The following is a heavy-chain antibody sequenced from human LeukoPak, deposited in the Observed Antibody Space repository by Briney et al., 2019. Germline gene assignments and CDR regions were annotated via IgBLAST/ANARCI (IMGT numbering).Heavy chain of an antibody. Sequence: GGSLRLSCAASGFTFSSYSMNWVRQAPGKGLEWVSSISSSSSYIYYADSVKGRFTISRDNAKNSLYLQMNSLRAEDTAVYYCAILGIVVVSDVPFDYWGQGTLVTVSS. D-gene: IGHD3-22*01. CDR2: ISSSSSYI. CDR3: AILGIVVVSDVPFDY. V-gene: IGHV3-21*01. CDR1: GFTFSSYS. J-gene: IGHJ4*02.